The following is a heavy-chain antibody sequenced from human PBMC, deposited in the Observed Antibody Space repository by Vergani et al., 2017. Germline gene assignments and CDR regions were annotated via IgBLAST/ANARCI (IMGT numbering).Heavy chain of an antibody. J-gene: IGHJ4*02. CDR2: IKWNSDSK. CDR3: AKDWGATTAGLAY. D-gene: IGHD6-13*01. CDR1: GFTFDDSA. Sequence: VQLVESGGGVVQPGGSLRLSCAASGFTFDDSAMHWVRQVPGKGLEWVSGIKWNSDSKAYADSVKGRFTISRDNARNSLYLEMNSLTSEDTAIYYCAKDWGATTAGLAYWGQGTRVTVSS. V-gene: IGHV3-9*01.